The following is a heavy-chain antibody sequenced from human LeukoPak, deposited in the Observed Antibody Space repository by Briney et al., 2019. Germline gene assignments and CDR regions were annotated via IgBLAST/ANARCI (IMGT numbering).Heavy chain of an antibody. V-gene: IGHV4-34*01. D-gene: IGHD2-15*01. J-gene: IGHJ4*02. Sequence: SETLSLTCAVYGGSFSGYYWSWIRQPPGKGLEWIGEINHSGSTNYNPSLKGRVTISVDTSKNQFSLKLSSVTAADTAVYYCARGRYCSGGSCYFPFDYWGQGTLVTVSS. CDR1: GGSFSGYY. CDR2: INHSGST. CDR3: ARGRYCSGGSCYFPFDY.